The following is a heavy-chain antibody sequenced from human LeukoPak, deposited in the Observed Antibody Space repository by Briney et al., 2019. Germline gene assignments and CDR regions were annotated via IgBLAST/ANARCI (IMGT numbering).Heavy chain of an antibody. CDR2: INHSGST. V-gene: IGHV4-34*01. J-gene: IGHJ5*02. CDR3: AVGYCSSTSCLNWFDP. Sequence: SETLSLTCAVYGGSFSGYYWSWIRQPPGKGLEWIGEINHSGSTNYNPSLKSRVTISVDTSNNQFSLKLSSVTAADTAVYYCAVGYCSSTSCLNWFDPWGQGTLVTVSS. D-gene: IGHD2-2*01. CDR1: GGSFSGYY.